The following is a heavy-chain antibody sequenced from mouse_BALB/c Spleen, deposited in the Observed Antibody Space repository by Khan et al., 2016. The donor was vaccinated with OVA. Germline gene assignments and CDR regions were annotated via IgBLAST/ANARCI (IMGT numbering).Heavy chain of an antibody. CDR3: TYSLLLYAIDY. J-gene: IGHJ4*01. V-gene: IGHV14-3*02. Sequence: VQLKQSGAELMKPGASVKLSCTVSGFNIKDTYLHWVTQRPEQGLEWIGRIDPANGNTKYDPKFQGKATLPADTSSNTAYLHLSSLTSEDTAVYYCTYSLLLYAIDYWGQGTSVTVSS. CDR2: IDPANGNT. D-gene: IGHD1-2*01. CDR1: GFNIKDTY.